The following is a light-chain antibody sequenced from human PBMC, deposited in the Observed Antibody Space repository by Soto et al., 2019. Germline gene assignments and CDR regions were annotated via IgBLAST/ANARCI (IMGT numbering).Light chain of an antibody. Sequence: EIVMTQSPATLSVSPGERATLSCRASQSVSSDLAWSQQKPGQAPRLLIYGASTRATGFPARFSGSGSVTEFTLTISSLQSEDFAVYYCQQYNNWPTWTFGQGTRVQI. CDR1: QSVSSD. J-gene: IGKJ1*01. V-gene: IGKV3-15*01. CDR3: QQYNNWPTWT. CDR2: GAS.